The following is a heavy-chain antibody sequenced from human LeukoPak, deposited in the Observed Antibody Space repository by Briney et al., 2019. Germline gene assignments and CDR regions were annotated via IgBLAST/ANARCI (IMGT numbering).Heavy chain of an antibody. V-gene: IGHV1-24*01. J-gene: IGHJ4*02. CDR3: ATVRPYGGNTYYFDY. Sequence: GASVKVSCKVSGYTLTELSMHWVRQAPGKGLEWMGGFDPEDGETIYAQKFQGGVTMTEDTSTDTAYMELSSLRSEDTAVYYCATVRPYGGNTYYFDYWGQGTLVTASS. CDR2: FDPEDGET. CDR1: GYTLTELS. D-gene: IGHD4-23*01.